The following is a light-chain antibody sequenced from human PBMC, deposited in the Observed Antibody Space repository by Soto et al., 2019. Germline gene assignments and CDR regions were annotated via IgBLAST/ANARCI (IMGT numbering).Light chain of an antibody. V-gene: IGKV3-20*01. CDR1: QSVSTNS. CDR2: GAT. CDR3: QQYVTSPLT. Sequence: IVLTQSPGTLSSSPGERVTLSCRASQSVSTNSLAWYKQKPGQAPRLLIYGATRRASGIPDRFSGSGSGTDFNLTISRLEPEDFAMYYCQQYVTSPLTFGGGTEVDI. J-gene: IGKJ4*01.